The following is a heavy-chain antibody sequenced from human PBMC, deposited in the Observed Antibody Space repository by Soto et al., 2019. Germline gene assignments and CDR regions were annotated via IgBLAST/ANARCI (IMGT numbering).Heavy chain of an antibody. Sequence: ASVKVSCKASGYTFTGYYMHWVRQAPGQGLEWMGWINPNSGGTNYAQKFQGWVTMTRDTSISTACMELSRLRSDDTAVYYCARGAGIVVVVAATLAFDIWGQGTMVTVSS. CDR2: INPNSGGT. V-gene: IGHV1-2*04. D-gene: IGHD2-15*01. J-gene: IGHJ3*02. CDR1: GYTFTGYY. CDR3: ARGAGIVVVVAATLAFDI.